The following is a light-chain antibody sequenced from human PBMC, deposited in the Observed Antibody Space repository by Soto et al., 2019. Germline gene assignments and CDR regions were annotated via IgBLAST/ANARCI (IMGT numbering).Light chain of an antibody. Sequence: QSALTQPASVSGSPGQSITISCTGTSSDVGGYNYVSWYQQYPGKVPKVIIYEVSNRPSGVSNRFSGSKSGNTASLTISGLQAEDAADSYCPSYTNTNTLVVFGGGTQLTVL. CDR1: SSDVGGYNY. CDR2: EVS. J-gene: IGLJ2*01. V-gene: IGLV2-14*01. CDR3: PSYTNTNTLVV.